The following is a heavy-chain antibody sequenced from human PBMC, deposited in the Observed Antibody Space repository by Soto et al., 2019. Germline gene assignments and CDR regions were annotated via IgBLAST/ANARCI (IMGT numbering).Heavy chain of an antibody. V-gene: IGHV3-48*01. D-gene: IGHD3-10*01. CDR1: GFTFSSYA. CDR3: ARDWPLWFGELSFVY. J-gene: IGHJ4*02. Sequence: VGSLRLSCAASGFTFSSYAMNWVRQAPGKGLEWVSYISSSSSTIYYADSVKGRFTISRDNAKNSLYLQMNSLRAEDTAVYYCARDWPLWFGELSFVYWGQGTLVTVSS. CDR2: ISSSSSTI.